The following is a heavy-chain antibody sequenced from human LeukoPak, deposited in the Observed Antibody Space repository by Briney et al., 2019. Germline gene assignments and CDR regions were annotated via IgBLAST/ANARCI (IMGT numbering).Heavy chain of an antibody. V-gene: IGHV4-61*02. D-gene: IGHD5-24*01. CDR3: ARDGDGYKPGDY. CDR1: GGSISSGSYY. CDR2: IYTSGST. J-gene: IGHJ4*02. Sequence: TLSLTCTVSGGSISSGSYYWSWIRQPAGKGLEWIGRIYTSGSTKYNPSLKSRVTISVDRSKNQFSLKLSSVTAADTAVYYCARDGDGYKPGDYWGQGTLVTVSS.